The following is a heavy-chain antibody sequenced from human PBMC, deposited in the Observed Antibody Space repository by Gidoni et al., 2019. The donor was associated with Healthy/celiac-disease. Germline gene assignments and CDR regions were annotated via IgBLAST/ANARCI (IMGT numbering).Heavy chain of an antibody. D-gene: IGHD6-13*01. V-gene: IGHV1-69*01. CDR2: IIPIFGTA. CDR3: ARDRPYSSSWYD. CDR1: GGTFSSYA. Sequence: VQLVQSWAEVKKPGSAVKVSCKASGGTFSSYAISWVRQAAGQGLEWMGGIIPIFGTANYAQKFPGSVTITAEESTSTAYMELSSLRSEDTAVYYCARDRPYSSSWYDWGQGTLVTVSS. J-gene: IGHJ4*02.